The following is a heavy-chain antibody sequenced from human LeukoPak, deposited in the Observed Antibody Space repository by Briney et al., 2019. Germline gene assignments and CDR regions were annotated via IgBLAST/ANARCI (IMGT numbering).Heavy chain of an antibody. CDR2: IKQDGREK. D-gene: IGHD6-6*01. Sequence: GGSLILSCAASGFTFSNYWMSWVRQAPGKGLGWVANIKQDGREKYYVDSVKGRFTISRDNANNSLYLQMSSLRAEDTAVYYCARDAPSSSSGDYWGQGTLVTVSS. CDR1: GFTFSNYW. J-gene: IGHJ4*02. V-gene: IGHV3-7*03. CDR3: ARDAPSSSSGDY.